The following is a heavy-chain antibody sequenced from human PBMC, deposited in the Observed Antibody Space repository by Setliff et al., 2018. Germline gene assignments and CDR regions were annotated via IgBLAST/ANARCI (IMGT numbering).Heavy chain of an antibody. CDR1: DYILASYG. V-gene: IGHV1-18*01. J-gene: IGHJ3*01. Sequence: ASVKVSCKASDYILASYGLSWVRQAPGQGLEWMGWISTYNDHTNYAQRFQGRVTMTTDTSTRTAYMELRTLRSDDAAVYYCAISTLSICTGGSCPNAFDVWGQGTMVTVSS. D-gene: IGHD2-8*02. CDR2: ISTYNDHT. CDR3: AISTLSICTGGSCPNAFDV.